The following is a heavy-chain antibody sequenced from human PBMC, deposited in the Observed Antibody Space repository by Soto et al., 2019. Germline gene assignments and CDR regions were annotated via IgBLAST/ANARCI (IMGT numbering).Heavy chain of an antibody. CDR3: ARYYIHTAPDY. D-gene: IGHD1-26*01. Sequence: GGSLRLSCAASGFTFSTYSMNWVRQAPGKGLEWISYISSGSSTIYYADSVKGRFTISRDNAKNSLYLQMNSLRAEDTAVYYCARYYIHTAPDYWGQGTLVTVSS. CDR2: ISSGSSTI. CDR1: GFTFSTYS. J-gene: IGHJ4*02. V-gene: IGHV3-48*01.